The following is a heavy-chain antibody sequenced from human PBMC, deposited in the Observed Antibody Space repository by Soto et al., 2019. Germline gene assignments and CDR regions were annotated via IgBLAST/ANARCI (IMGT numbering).Heavy chain of an antibody. CDR3: AGGLSDYDSSGHRTFFDY. V-gene: IGHV4-39*01. J-gene: IGHJ4*02. D-gene: IGHD3-22*01. Sequence: PSETLSLTCTVSGGSISSSSYYWGWIRQPPGKGLEWIGSIYYSGSTYYNPSLKSRVTISVDTSKNQFSLKLSSVTAADTAVYYCAGGLSDYDSSGHRTFFDYWGQGTLVIVSS. CDR2: IYYSGST. CDR1: GGSISSSSYY.